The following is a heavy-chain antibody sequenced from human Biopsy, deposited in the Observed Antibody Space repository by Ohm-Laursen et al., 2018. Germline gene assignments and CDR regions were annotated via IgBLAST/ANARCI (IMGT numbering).Heavy chain of an antibody. D-gene: IGHD3-10*01. Sequence: GTLSLTCTVSGGSINSYYWSWMRQPAGKGLEWIGRLFTSGTTNYSPSLNNRVTMSVDTSKNQFSLRLTSVTAADTAVYYCVSGGSGSFPFDYWGPGTLVTVSS. CDR3: VSGGSGSFPFDY. CDR1: GGSINSYY. J-gene: IGHJ4*02. V-gene: IGHV4-4*07. CDR2: LFTSGTT.